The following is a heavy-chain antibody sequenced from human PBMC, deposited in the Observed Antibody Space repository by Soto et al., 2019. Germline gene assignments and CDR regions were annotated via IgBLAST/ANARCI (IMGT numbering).Heavy chain of an antibody. D-gene: IGHD3-3*01. CDR1: GGSFSGYY. Sequence: PSETLSLTCAVYGGSFSGYYWSWIRQPPGKGLEWIGEINHIGSTNYNPSLKSRVTISLDTSKNQFSLKLSSVTAADTAVYYCARGPRYTAQLILRRYYFDYWGQGTLVTFSS. CDR3: ARGPRYTAQLILRRYYFDY. J-gene: IGHJ4*02. CDR2: INHIGST. V-gene: IGHV4-34*01.